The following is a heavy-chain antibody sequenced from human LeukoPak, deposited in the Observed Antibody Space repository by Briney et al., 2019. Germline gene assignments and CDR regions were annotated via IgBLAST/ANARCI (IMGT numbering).Heavy chain of an antibody. V-gene: IGHV3-7*05. D-gene: IGHD3-3*01. CDR2: IRQDGSEK. CDR3: ARSITSLGVGNFHQ. J-gene: IGHJ1*01. Sequence: AGGSLRLSCGASGFIFSNYWMSWVRQAPGKGLEWVGNIRQDGSEKNYVDSVKGRFTISRENAKNSVFLQMNSLRAEDTAVYYCARSITSLGVGNFHQWGQGTLVTVSS. CDR1: GFIFSNYW.